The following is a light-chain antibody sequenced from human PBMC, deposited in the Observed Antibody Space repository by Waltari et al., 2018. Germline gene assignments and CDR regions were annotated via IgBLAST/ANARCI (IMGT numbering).Light chain of an antibody. CDR2: LDS. CDR1: NIGGKS. J-gene: IGLJ3*02. CDR3: HVWDGKTVM. Sequence: SSVLTQAPSVSVAPGQTATGTCGGDNIGGKSVHWYQQRPGRAPVLVVYLDSDRPSGIPDRFSGSKSGNAATLTISRVEAGDEADYYCHVWDGKTVMFGGGTKLTVL. V-gene: IGLV3-21*02.